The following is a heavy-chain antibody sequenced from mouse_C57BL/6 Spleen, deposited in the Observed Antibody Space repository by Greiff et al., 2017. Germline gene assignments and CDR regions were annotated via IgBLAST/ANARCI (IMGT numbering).Heavy chain of an antibody. CDR2: ISSGSSTI. V-gene: IGHV5-17*01. Sequence: EVKLMESGGGLVQPGGSLKLSCAASGFTFSDYGMHWVRQAPEKGLEWVAYISSGSSTIYYADTVTGRFTISRDNAKNTLFLQMTSLRSEDTAMYYCASTRGYWGQGTTLTVSS. J-gene: IGHJ2*01. CDR1: GFTFSDYG. CDR3: ASTRGY.